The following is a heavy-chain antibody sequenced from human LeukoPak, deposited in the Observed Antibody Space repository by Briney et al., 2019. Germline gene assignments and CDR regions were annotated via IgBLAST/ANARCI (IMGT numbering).Heavy chain of an antibody. CDR2: IYHSGST. V-gene: IGHV4-30-2*01. J-gene: IGHJ4*02. Sequence: PSETLSLTCAVSGGSISSGGYSWSWIRQPPGKGLEWIGYIYHSGSTYYNPSLKSRVTISVDRSKNQFSLKLSPVTAADTAVYYCARAPGVDTAEAFDYWGQGTLVTVSS. CDR3: ARAPGVDTAEAFDY. CDR1: GGSISSGGYS. D-gene: IGHD5-18*01.